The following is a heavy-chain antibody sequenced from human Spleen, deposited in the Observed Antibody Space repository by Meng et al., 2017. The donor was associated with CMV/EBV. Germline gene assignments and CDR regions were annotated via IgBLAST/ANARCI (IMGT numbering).Heavy chain of an antibody. Sequence: GSLRLSCAVYGGSFSGYYWSWIRQPPGKGLEWIGEINHSGSTNYNPSLKSRVTISVDTSKNQFSLKLSSVTAADTAVYYCARGIRSSSWYYYGMDVWGQETTVTVSS. D-gene: IGHD6-13*01. CDR2: INHSGST. J-gene: IGHJ6*02. V-gene: IGHV4-34*01. CDR3: ARGIRSSSWYYYGMDV. CDR1: GGSFSGYY.